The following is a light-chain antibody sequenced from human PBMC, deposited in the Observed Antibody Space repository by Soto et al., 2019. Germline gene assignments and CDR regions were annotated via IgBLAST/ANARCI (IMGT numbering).Light chain of an antibody. CDR2: DTS. V-gene: IGLV3-21*02. J-gene: IGLJ2*01. CDR1: SIGSKS. CDR3: QVWDISSDQRI. Sequence: SYELTQPPSVSVAPGQTARITCGGSSIGSKSVHWYQQKPGQAPVLVVYDTSDRPSGIPERFSGSNSGNTATLTISRVEAGDEADYYCQVWDISSDQRIFGGGTQLTVL.